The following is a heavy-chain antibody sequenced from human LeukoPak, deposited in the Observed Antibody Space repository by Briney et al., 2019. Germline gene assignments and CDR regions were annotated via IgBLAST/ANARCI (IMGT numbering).Heavy chain of an antibody. J-gene: IGHJ4*02. D-gene: IGHD4-17*01. CDR2: IKQDGGEK. V-gene: IGHV3-7*03. CDR3: ARDPDTVTTSPRFDY. Sequence: GGSLRLSCAASGFTFSSYWMSWVRQAPGKGLEWVANIKQDGGEKYYVDSVKGRFTISRDNAKNSLYLQMNSLRSDDTAVYYCARDPDTVTTSPRFDYWGQGTLVTVSS. CDR1: GFTFSSYW.